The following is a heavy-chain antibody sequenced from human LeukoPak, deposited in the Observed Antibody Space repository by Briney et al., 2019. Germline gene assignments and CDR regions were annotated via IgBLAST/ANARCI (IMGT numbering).Heavy chain of an antibody. D-gene: IGHD3-22*01. J-gene: IGHJ3*02. V-gene: IGHV4-38-2*02. CDR3: ARGDTYYYDSSGYYRLVNAFDI. CDR1: GYSISSGYY. Sequence: SETLSLTCTVSGYSISSGYYWGWIRQPPGKGLEWIGSIYHSGSTYYNPSLKSRVTISVDTSKNQFSLKLSSVTAADTAVYYCARGDTYYYDSSGYYRLVNAFDIWGQGTMVTVSS. CDR2: IYHSGST.